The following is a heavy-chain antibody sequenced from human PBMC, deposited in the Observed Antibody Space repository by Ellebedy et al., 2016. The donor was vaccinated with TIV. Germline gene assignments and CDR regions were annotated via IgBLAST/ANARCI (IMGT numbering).Heavy chain of an antibody. CDR1: GYTFTGYY. CDR3: ARGRGDGYNLNLYY. CDR2: INPNSGGT. J-gene: IGHJ4*02. D-gene: IGHD5-24*01. V-gene: IGHV1-2*02. Sequence: AASVKVSCKASGYTFTGYYMHWVRQAPGQGLEWMGWINPNSGGTNYSQKFQGRVTITRDTSANTAYMELRSLRSEDTAVYYCARGRGDGYNLNLYYWGQGALVSVSS.